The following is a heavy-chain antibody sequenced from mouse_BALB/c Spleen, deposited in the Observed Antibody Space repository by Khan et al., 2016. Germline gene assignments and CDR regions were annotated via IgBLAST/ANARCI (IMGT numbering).Heavy chain of an antibody. J-gene: IGHJ4*01. CDR3: TRSHDYSAMDY. Sequence: EVELVESGPDLVKPSQSLSLTCTVTGYSITSGYSWHWIRQFPGNKLEWMGYIHYSGGTKYIPSLKSRLSITRDTSKNQFFLQLNSVTPEDTATYYCTRSHDYSAMDYWGQGTSVTVSS. CDR1: GYSITSGYS. CDR2: IHYSGGT. V-gene: IGHV3-1*02.